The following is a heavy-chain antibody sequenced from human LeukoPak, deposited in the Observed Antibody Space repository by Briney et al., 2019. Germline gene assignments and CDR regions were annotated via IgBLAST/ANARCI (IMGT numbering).Heavy chain of an antibody. D-gene: IGHD6-6*01. Sequence: PGGSLRLSCAASGFPFSSYWMSWVRQAPGKGLGWVANIKQDGSEKYYVDSVKGRFTISRDNAKNSLYLQMNSLRAEDTAVYYCARVGSSSPYYYYYMDVWGKGTTVTVSS. CDR1: GFPFSSYW. CDR3: ARVGSSSPYYYYYMDV. J-gene: IGHJ6*03. CDR2: IKQDGSEK. V-gene: IGHV3-7*01.